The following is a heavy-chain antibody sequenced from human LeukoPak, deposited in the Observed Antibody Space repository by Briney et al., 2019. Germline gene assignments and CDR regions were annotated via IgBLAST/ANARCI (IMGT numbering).Heavy chain of an antibody. CDR3: ASHRRDGYNF. CDR2: INHSGST. Sequence: SETLSLTCAVYGGSFSGYYWSWIRQPPGKGLEWIGEINHSGSTNYNPSLKSRVIISVDTSKNQFSLKLSSVTAADTAVYYCASHRRDGYNFWGQGTLVTVSS. V-gene: IGHV4-34*01. J-gene: IGHJ4*02. D-gene: IGHD5-24*01. CDR1: GGSFSGYY.